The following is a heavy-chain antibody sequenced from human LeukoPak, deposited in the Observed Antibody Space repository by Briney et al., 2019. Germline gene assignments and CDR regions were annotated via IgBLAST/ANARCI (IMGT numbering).Heavy chain of an antibody. CDR1: GGSMSSYY. Sequence: PSETLSLTCSVSGGSMSSYYWSWIRQSPGKGLEWIGYIYHSGSTDYNSSLKSRVTISEDTSKNQFSMQLNSVTPEDTAVYYCARDDLQLVRRLGRNTEYYYYYYMDVWGKGTTVTVSS. CDR2: IYHSGST. D-gene: IGHD6-13*01. V-gene: IGHV4-59*12. CDR3: ARDDLQLVRRLGRNTEYYYYYYMDV. J-gene: IGHJ6*03.